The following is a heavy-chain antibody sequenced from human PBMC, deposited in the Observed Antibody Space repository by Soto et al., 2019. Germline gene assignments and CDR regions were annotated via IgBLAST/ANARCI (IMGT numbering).Heavy chain of an antibody. Sequence: GASVKVSCKASGGTFSSYAISWVRQAPGQGLEWMGGIIPIFGTANYAQKCQGRVTITADESTSTAYMELSSLRSEDTAVYYCARDPEYSSGWKDAFDIWGQGTMVTVSS. J-gene: IGHJ3*02. V-gene: IGHV1-69*13. CDR2: IIPIFGTA. CDR1: GGTFSSYA. D-gene: IGHD6-19*01. CDR3: ARDPEYSSGWKDAFDI.